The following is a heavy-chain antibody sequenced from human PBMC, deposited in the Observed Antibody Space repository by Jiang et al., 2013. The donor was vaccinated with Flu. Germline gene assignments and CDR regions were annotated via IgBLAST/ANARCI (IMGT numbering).Heavy chain of an antibody. J-gene: IGHJ2*01. Sequence: EWVAVISYDGSNKYYADSVKGRFTIPRDNSKNTLYLQMNSLRAEDTAVYYCARGLWGSSRTEGWYFDLWGRGTLVTVSS. CDR2: ISYDGSNK. CDR3: ARGLWGSSRTEGWYFDL. V-gene: IGHV3-30*04. D-gene: IGHD6-13*01.